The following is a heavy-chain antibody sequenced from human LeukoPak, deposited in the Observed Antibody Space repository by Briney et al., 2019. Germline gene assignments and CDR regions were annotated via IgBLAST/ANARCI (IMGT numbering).Heavy chain of an antibody. V-gene: IGHV4-59*08. CDR1: GVTMSTYY. J-gene: IGHJ4*02. CDR2: IYYSGST. D-gene: IGHD4-17*01. Sequence: SETLSLTCTASGVTMSTYYWSWIRQPPGKGLEWIGYIYYSGSTNYNPSLKSRITISVDTSKNQFSLKLNAVPAADTAVYFCARRSAFTVSFDYWGQGALVTVSS. CDR3: ARRSAFTVSFDY.